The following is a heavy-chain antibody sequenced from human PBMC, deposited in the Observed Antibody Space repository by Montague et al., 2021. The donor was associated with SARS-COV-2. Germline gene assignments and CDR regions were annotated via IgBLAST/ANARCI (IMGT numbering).Heavy chain of an antibody. V-gene: IGHV4-39*01. CDR2: ICCGGST. CDR3: ARRRDRSTVVSPAVFDL. J-gene: IGHJ3*01. CDR1: SDSISSRSYC. Sequence: SETLSLTCSVSSDSISSRSYCWAWIRQSPGKGLEWIGNICCGGSTYYNPSLRSSVVMSAETSKSQFSLKLYSVTAADTSIYYCARRRDRSTVVSPAVFDLWGQGTMVIVSS. D-gene: IGHD4-23*01.